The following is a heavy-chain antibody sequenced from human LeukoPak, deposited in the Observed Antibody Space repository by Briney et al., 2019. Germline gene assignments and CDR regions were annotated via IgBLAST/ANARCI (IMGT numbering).Heavy chain of an antibody. J-gene: IGHJ6*03. CDR1: GFTFSSYG. D-gene: IGHD6-19*01. CDR2: ISTSSYI. V-gene: IGHV3-21*01. Sequence: GGSLRLSCAASGFTFSSYGMNWVRQAPGKGLEWVSSISTSSYISYANSVKGRFTISRDNAKTALYLQMNSLRAEDTAVYYCAGAPLAVAGYFYYYMDVWGKGTTVTVSS. CDR3: AGAPLAVAGYFYYYMDV.